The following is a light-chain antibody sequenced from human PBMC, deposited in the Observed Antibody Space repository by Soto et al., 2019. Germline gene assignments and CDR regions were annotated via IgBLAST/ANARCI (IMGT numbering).Light chain of an antibody. CDR2: XVX. Sequence: QSALTQPASVSGSPGQTLTISCTGTSSDVGGFNYVSWYQTHPGEAXXXXXXXVXNXPSGIYNRFSGSKSGNRASLTISGLQPEDEADYYCSSYTTSASRVFVGGSKVT. V-gene: IGLV2-14*03. CDR1: SSDVGGFNY. J-gene: IGLJ2*01. CDR3: SSYTTSASRV.